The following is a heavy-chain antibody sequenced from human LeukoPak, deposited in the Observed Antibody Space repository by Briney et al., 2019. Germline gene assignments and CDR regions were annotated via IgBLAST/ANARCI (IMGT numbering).Heavy chain of an antibody. D-gene: IGHD1-26*01. V-gene: IGHV3-74*01. CDR2: VNTDGSNT. CDR3: ARLRVGPTGLYC. Sequence: GGTLRLSCAASGFSYSSYCMHWVSQAPGKGLVWGSRVNTDGSNTNYADSVKGRFTISRDNAKNTLYLRLKSLRAEDTAVYFCARLRVGPTGLYCWGQGTLVTVSS. J-gene: IGHJ4*02. CDR1: GFSYSSYC.